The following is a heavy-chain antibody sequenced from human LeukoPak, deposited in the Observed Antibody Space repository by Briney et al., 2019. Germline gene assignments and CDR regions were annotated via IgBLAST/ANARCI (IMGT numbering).Heavy chain of an antibody. CDR3: AKEVASAGLDY. CDR2: IAYDGSNT. V-gene: IGHV3-30*18. CDR1: GFTFSTYG. Sequence: GGALRLSCAASGFTFSTYGMHWVRQAPGKGLEWVAVIAYDGSNTYSAASVKGRFTISRDNSKNTVYLQMNSLRAEDTAVYYCAKEVASAGLDYWGQGTLVTVSS. J-gene: IGHJ4*02. D-gene: IGHD6-19*01.